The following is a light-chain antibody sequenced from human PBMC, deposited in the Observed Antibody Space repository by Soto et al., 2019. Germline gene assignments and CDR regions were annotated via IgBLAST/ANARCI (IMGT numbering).Light chain of an antibody. CDR2: EVS. CDR1: SSDVGGYNY. Sequence: QSVLTQPASVSGSPGQSITISCTGTSSDVGGYNYVSWYQQHPGTAPKLMIYEVSNRPSGVSHRFSGSKSGNTASLTISGLQADDEGDYFCSSYTDSTTLVFGGGTQLTVL. J-gene: IGLJ3*02. CDR3: SSYTDSTTLV. V-gene: IGLV2-14*01.